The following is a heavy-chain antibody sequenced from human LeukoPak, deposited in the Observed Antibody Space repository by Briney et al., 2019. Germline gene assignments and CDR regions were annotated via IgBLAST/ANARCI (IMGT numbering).Heavy chain of an antibody. CDR3: ARPTKGTAAQGYDY. V-gene: IGHV4-39*01. D-gene: IGHD6-6*01. Sequence: PSETLSLTCTVSGGSISSSTCYWGWIRQPPGRGLEWLGSIYYSGSTYYNPSLKSRVTISVDTSKNQFSLKVISVTAADTPVYYCARPTKGTAAQGYDYWGQGILVTVAS. CDR2: IYYSGST. CDR1: GGSISSSTCY. J-gene: IGHJ4*02.